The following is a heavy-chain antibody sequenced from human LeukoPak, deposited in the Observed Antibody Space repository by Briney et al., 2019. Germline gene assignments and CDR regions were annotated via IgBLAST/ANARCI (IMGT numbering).Heavy chain of an antibody. J-gene: IGHJ6*02. CDR1: GGSVASTGCY. Sequence: SETLSLTCSVSGGSVASTGCYWGWIRQPPGKGLEWIGSAYYTGETYSPPSLKSRLTISVDTSKNQFALTLTAVTAADTAVYYCGRHVSNGWDYHYGLDVWGQGTTVTVSS. CDR3: GRHVSNGWDYHYGLDV. D-gene: IGHD6-19*01. CDR2: AYYTGET. V-gene: IGHV4-39*01.